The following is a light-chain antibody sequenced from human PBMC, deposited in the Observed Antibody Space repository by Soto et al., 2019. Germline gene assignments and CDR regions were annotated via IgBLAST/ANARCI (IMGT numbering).Light chain of an antibody. V-gene: IGLV2-14*01. CDR3: SSYTTSSVV. Sequence: QSVLTQPASVSGSPGQSITISCTGTSSDVGAYNYVSWYQQHPGKAPKLMISNVSNRPSGVSNRFSGSKSDNTASLTISGLQAEDEADYYCSSYTTSSVVFGGGTKLTVL. CDR1: SSDVGAYNY. CDR2: NVS. J-gene: IGLJ2*01.